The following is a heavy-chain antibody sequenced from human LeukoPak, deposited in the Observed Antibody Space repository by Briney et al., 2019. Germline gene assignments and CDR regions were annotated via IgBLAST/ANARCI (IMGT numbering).Heavy chain of an antibody. V-gene: IGHV4-59*11. CDR1: GGSISSHY. Sequence: PSETLSLTCTVSGGSISSHYWSWLRQPPGKGLEWIGYIYYSGSTNYNPSLKSRVTISVDTSKNQFSLKLSSVTAADTAVYYCAREIAAAGTLDYWGQGTLVTVSS. CDR3: AREIAAAGTLDY. CDR2: IYYSGST. J-gene: IGHJ4*02. D-gene: IGHD6-13*01.